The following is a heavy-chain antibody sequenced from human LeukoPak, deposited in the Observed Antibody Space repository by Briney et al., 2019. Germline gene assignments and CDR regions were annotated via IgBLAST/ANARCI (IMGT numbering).Heavy chain of an antibody. CDR1: GYTFTSYG. CDR3: ARDRHDYVWGSYRNGYFDY. V-gene: IGHV1-18*01. CDR2: ISAYNGNT. J-gene: IGHJ4*02. Sequence: GASVKVSCKASGYTFTSYGISWVRQAPGQGLEWMGWISAYNGNTNYAQKLQGRVTMTTDTFTSTAYMELRSLRSDDTAVYYCARDRHDYVWGSYRNGYFDYWGQGTLVTVSS. D-gene: IGHD3-16*02.